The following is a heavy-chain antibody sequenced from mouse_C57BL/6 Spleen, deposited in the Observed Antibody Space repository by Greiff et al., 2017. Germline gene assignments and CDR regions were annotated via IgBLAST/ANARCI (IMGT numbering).Heavy chain of an antibody. CDR1: GYAFTNYL. J-gene: IGHJ1*03. Sequence: VQLQQSGAELVRPGTSVKVSCKASGYAFTNYLIEWVKQRPGQGLEWIGVINPGSGGTNYNEKFKGKATLTADKSSSTAYMQLSSLTSEDSAVYYCARGLDWYFDVWGTGTTVTVSS. V-gene: IGHV1-54*01. CDR3: ARGLDWYFDV. D-gene: IGHD3-1*01. CDR2: INPGSGGT.